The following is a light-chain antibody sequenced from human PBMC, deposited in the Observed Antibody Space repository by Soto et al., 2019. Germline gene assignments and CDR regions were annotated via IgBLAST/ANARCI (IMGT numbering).Light chain of an antibody. CDR1: QSVSSD. CDR2: GAS. V-gene: IGKV3-15*01. CDR3: QQYNNWPPIT. J-gene: IGKJ5*01. Sequence: EIVMTQSPATLSVSPGERATLSCRASQSVSSDLAWYHQKPGQAPRLLIYGASTRATGIPARFSGSGSGTEFTLTINRLQSEDFAVYYCQQYNNWPPITFGQGTRLEIK.